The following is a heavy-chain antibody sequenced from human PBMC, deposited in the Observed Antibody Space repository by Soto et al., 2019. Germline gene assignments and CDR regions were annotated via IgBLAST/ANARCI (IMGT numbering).Heavy chain of an antibody. CDR2: MNPNSGNT. D-gene: IGHD3-16*01. Sequence: GASVKVSCKASGYTFTSYDINWVRQATGQGLEWMGWMNPNSGNTGYAQKFQGRVTMTTDTSTSTAYMELRSLRSDDTAVYYCARSSHYIYDAFDIWGQGTMVTVSS. CDR1: GYTFTSYD. CDR3: ARSSHYIYDAFDI. J-gene: IGHJ3*02. V-gene: IGHV1-8*01.